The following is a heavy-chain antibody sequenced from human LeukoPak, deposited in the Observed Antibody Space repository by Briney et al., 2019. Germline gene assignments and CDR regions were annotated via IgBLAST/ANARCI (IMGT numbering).Heavy chain of an antibody. CDR3: AKGAPFRDILTGHLNWFDP. D-gene: IGHD3-9*01. CDR2: ISGSGGST. J-gene: IGHJ5*02. V-gene: IGHV3-23*01. Sequence: GGSLRLSCAASGFTFSSYAMSWVRQAPGKGLEWVSAISGSGGSTYYADSVKGRFTISRDNSKNTLYLQMNSLRAEDTAVYYCAKGAPFRDILTGHLNWFDPWGQGTLVTVSS. CDR1: GFTFSSYA.